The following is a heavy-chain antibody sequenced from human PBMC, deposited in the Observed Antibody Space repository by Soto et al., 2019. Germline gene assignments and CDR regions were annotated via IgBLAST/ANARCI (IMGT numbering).Heavy chain of an antibody. J-gene: IGHJ5*02. CDR1: GYSFTSYW. V-gene: IGHV5-51*01. Sequence: GYSLKISCKGSGYSFTSYWIAWVRQMPGKGLEWMGIIYPGDSDTRYSPSFQGQVTISADKSISTAYLQWSSLKASDTAMYYCARTYYYDSSGQGWFDPWGQGTLVTVSS. CDR2: IYPGDSDT. CDR3: ARTYYYDSSGQGWFDP. D-gene: IGHD3-22*01.